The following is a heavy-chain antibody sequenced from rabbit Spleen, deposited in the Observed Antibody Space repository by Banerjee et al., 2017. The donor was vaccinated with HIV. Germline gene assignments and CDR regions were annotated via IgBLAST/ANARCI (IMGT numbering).Heavy chain of an antibody. D-gene: IGHD2-1*01. CDR1: GFSFNSGYD. Sequence: QEQLEESGGDLVKPGASLTLTCKASGFSFNSGYDMCWVRQAPGKGLEWVACAYAGSSGSTYSATWAKGRFTISKTSSTTVTLQMTSLTAADMATYFCVRDQAGDADYGPYYLNLWGQGTLVTVS. CDR3: VRDQAGDADYGPYYLNL. J-gene: IGHJ4*01. CDR2: AYAGSSGST. V-gene: IGHV1S45*01.